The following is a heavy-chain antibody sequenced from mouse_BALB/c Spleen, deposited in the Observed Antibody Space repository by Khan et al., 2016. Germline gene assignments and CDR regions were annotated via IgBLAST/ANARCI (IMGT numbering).Heavy chain of an antibody. CDR3: ARNGSSSWYFDV. V-gene: IGHV1-20*02. J-gene: IGHJ1*01. CDR2: INPYNGDT. Sequence: VQLKQSCPSLFPPFSSVKISFKASFYSFTGYFMNWVMQSHGKSLEWIGRINPYNGDTFYNQKFKGKATLTVDKSSSTAHMELRSLASEDSAVYYCARNGSSSWYFDVWGAETTVTVSS. D-gene: IGHD1-1*01. CDR1: FYSFTGYF.